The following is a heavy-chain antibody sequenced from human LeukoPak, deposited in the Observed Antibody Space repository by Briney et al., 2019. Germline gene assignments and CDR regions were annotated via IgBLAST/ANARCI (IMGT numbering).Heavy chain of an antibody. Sequence: PGGSLRLSCAASGFTFSSYAMHWVRQAPGKGLEWVAVISYDGSNKYYADSVKGRFTISRDNAKNSLYLQMNSLRAEDTAVYYCARDLGDGYSYGHDAFDIWGQGTMVTVSS. J-gene: IGHJ3*02. V-gene: IGHV3-30-3*01. D-gene: IGHD5-18*01. CDR2: ISYDGSNK. CDR1: GFTFSSYA. CDR3: ARDLGDGYSYGHDAFDI.